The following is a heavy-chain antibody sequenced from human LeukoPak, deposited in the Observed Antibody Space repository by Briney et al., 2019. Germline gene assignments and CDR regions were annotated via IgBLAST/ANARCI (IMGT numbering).Heavy chain of an antibody. Sequence: GRSLRLSCAATGCTSSKNAMTWARQAPGTGLGLVSCVIDSGKDTYYAGPVKGRFTNTRDNTKATLYLHMNSLRVEVTVVEYCTKVVVERGADCWGQGTLVTVSS. D-gene: IGHD2-21*01. J-gene: IGHJ4*02. V-gene: IGHV3-23*01. CDR3: TKVVVERGADC. CDR1: GCTSSKNA. CDR2: VIDSGKDT.